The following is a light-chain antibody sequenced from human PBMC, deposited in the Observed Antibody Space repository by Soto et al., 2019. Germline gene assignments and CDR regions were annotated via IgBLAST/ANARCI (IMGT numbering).Light chain of an antibody. Sequence: EIVLTQSTATLSLSPGERATLSCRASQSVSSYLAWYQQKPGQAPRLLIYDASNRATGIPARFSGSGSGTDFTLTISSLEPEDFAVYYCQQYGSSPTFGQGTRLEIK. V-gene: IGKV3-11*01. J-gene: IGKJ5*01. CDR2: DAS. CDR3: QQYGSSPT. CDR1: QSVSSY.